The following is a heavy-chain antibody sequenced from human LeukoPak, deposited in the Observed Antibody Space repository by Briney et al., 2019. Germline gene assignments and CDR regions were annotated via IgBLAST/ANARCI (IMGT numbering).Heavy chain of an antibody. V-gene: IGHV1-2*02. J-gene: IGHJ3*02. CDR3: ARDIYYDSSGYYYNAFDI. CDR2: INPNSGGT. D-gene: IGHD3-22*01. CDR1: GYTFTGYY. Sequence: SVKVSCKASGYTFTGYYMHWVRQAPGQGLEWMGWINPNSGGTNYAQKFQGRVTMTRDTSISTAYMELSRLRSDDTAVYYCARDIYYDSSGYYYNAFDIWGQGTMVTVSS.